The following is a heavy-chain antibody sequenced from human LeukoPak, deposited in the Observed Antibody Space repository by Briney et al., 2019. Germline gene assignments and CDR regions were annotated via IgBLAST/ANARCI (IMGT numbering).Heavy chain of an antibody. D-gene: IGHD6-13*01. CDR1: GGTFSSYA. J-gene: IGHJ4*02. V-gene: IGHV1-69*13. Sequence: SVKGSCKASGGTFSSYAISWVRQAAGQGLEWMGGIIPIFDTANYAQKFQGRVTITADESTSTPYMELSSLRSEHTAVYYCARESYPRITTAAAGSDYWGQATLVTVSS. CDR3: ARESYPRITTAAAGSDY. CDR2: IIPIFDTA.